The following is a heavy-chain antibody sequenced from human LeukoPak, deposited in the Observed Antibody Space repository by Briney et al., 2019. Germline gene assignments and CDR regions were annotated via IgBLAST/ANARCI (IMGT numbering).Heavy chain of an antibody. D-gene: IGHD3-22*01. CDR1: GFTFNTYA. J-gene: IGHJ4*02. CDR3: AKDPDYYDSSGYYSSYFDY. V-gene: IGHV3-23*01. Sequence: GGSLRLSCAASGFTFNTYAMSWVRQAPGKGLEWVSGISGSGGSRYYADSVKGRFTISRDNSKNTLYLQMNSLRAEDTAVYYCAKDPDYYDSSGYYSSYFDYWGQGTLVTVSS. CDR2: ISGSGGSR.